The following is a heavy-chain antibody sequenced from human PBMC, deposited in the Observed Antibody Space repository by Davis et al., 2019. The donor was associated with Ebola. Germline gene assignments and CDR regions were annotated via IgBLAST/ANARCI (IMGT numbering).Heavy chain of an antibody. CDR3: ARAPYYYDVSGFYVDY. D-gene: IGHD3-22*01. V-gene: IGHV5-51*01. Sequence: GESLKISCKASGYTITRYWIVWVRQMPGKGLEWMGIIYPGDSDTRYSPSFLGQVIFSADKSISTAYLQWSSLKASDTATYYCARAPYYYDVSGFYVDYWGQGTLVTVSS. CDR1: GYTITRYW. J-gene: IGHJ4*02. CDR2: IYPGDSDT.